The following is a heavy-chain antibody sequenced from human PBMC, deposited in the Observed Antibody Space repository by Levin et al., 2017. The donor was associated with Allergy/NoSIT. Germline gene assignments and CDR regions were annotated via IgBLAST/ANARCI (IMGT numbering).Heavy chain of an antibody. CDR2: IFGGGSR. V-gene: IGHV3-66*01. CDR1: GFTVSSHY. CDR3: ASRIYYFDSSDSRMDV. J-gene: IGHJ6*02. D-gene: IGHD3-22*01. Sequence: PGESLKISCAASGFTVSSHYMSWVRQAPGKGLEFVSVIFGGGSRYYADSVKGRFTISRDNSKNTLYLQMNSLRAEDTAVYYCASRIYYFDSSDSRMDVWGQGTTVTVSS.